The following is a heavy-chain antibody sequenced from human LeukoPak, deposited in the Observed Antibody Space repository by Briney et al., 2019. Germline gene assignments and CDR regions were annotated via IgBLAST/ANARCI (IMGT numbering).Heavy chain of an antibody. CDR3: ARMSAINGGFDP. CDR2: IDWDDDT. Sequence: SGPALVKPTQTLTLTCTFSGFSLTTSGLRVSWIRQPPGKALEWLARIDWDDDTYYSTSLKTRLTISQDTSKNQVVLTMTNMDPVDTATYCCARMSAINGGFDPWGQGTLVTVPS. J-gene: IGHJ5*02. V-gene: IGHV2-70*04. D-gene: IGHD2-21*01. CDR1: GFSLTTSGLR.